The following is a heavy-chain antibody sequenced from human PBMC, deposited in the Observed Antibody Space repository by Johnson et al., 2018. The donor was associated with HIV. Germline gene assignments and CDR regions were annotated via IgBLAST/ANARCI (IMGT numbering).Heavy chain of an antibody. V-gene: IGHV3-20*04. CDR3: ARGGYCGGDCYDGVAFDI. D-gene: IGHD2-21*02. Sequence: EVQLLESGGGVVRPGGSLRLSCAASGFTFDDYAMTWVRQAPGKGLEWVSAINWNGGTTGYTDSVKGRFTISRDNAKNSLYLQMNSLRAEDTAVYYCARGGYCGGDCYDGVAFDIWGQGTMVTVSS. CDR1: GFTFDDYA. J-gene: IGHJ3*02. CDR2: INWNGGTT.